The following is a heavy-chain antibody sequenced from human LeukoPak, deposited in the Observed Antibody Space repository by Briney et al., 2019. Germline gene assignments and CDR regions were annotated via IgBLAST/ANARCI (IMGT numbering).Heavy chain of an antibody. J-gene: IGHJ3*02. CDR3: ARGRGYFDSSGYGAFDI. V-gene: IGHV4-34*01. Sequence: SETLSLTCAVYGGSFSGYYWSWIRQPPGKGLEWIGEINHSGSTNYNPSLKSRVTISVDTSKNQFSLKLSSVTAADTAVYYCARGRGYFDSSGYGAFDIWGQGTMVTVSS. CDR1: GGSFSGYY. CDR2: INHSGST. D-gene: IGHD3-22*01.